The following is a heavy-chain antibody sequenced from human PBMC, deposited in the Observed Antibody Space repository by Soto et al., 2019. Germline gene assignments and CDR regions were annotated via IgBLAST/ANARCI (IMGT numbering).Heavy chain of an antibody. D-gene: IGHD6-19*01. CDR2: ISGSGGST. CDR1: GFTFSGYA. V-gene: IGHV3-23*01. CDR3: AKAAVAGSYYYYGMDV. Sequence: PGGSLRLSCAASGFTFSGYAMSWVRQAPGKGLEWVSAISGSGGSTYYADSVKGRFTISRDNSKNTLYLQMNSLRAEDTAVYYCAKAAVAGSYYYYGMDVWGQGTTVTVSS. J-gene: IGHJ6*02.